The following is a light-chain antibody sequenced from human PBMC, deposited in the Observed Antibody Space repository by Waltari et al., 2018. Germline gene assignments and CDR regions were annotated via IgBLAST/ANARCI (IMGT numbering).Light chain of an antibody. CDR1: QHIYSN. V-gene: IGKV3D-15*01. CDR2: DAS. Sequence: EMLITQPPATLPGPPGEAATLSCRASQHIYSNLAWYQQKPGQPPRLLIYDASTRATGIPARFTGSGSGTEFTLTISSLQSEDSAVYSCQQYNRWPPITFGQGTRLEIK. CDR3: QQYNRWPPIT. J-gene: IGKJ5*01.